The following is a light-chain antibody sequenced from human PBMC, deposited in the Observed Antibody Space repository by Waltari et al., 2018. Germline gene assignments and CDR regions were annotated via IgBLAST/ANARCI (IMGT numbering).Light chain of an antibody. CDR1: SSDIGRNY. CDR2: KNK. J-gene: IGLJ2*01. V-gene: IGLV1-47*01. Sequence: QSVLTQPPSASGTPGQRVTISCSGSSSDIGRNYVYWYQQVPGTAPKLLIYKNKGRPSGVPARFSGSKSGTSASLAISGLRSEDEADYYCASWDDSLTGRIFGGGTKLTVL. CDR3: ASWDDSLTGRI.